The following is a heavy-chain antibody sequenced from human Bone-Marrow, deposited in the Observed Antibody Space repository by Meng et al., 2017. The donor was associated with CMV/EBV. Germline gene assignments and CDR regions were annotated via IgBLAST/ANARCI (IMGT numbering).Heavy chain of an antibody. V-gene: IGHV1-2*02. CDR2: INPNSGGT. J-gene: IGHJ6*02. CDR3: ARRNPFLSYGMDV. Sequence: ASVKVSCKASGYTFTGYYMHWVRQAPGQGLEWMGWINPNSGGTNYAQKFQGRVTMTRDTSISTAYLQWSSLKASDTAMYYCARRNPFLSYGMDVWGQGTTVTGSS. CDR1: GYTFTGYY. D-gene: IGHD2/OR15-2a*01.